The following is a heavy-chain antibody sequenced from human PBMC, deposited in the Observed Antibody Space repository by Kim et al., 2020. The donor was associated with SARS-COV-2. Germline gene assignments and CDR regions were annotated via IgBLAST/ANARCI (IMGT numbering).Heavy chain of an antibody. Sequence: SETLSLTCTVSGGSMNSYYWSWIRQPPGKGLEYIGYIYYTGSSTSYNPSLRSRATLSVDTSKNQFSLRLSSVTAADTAVYYCARTGSWYDRMDQFWGQGTLVTVSS. CDR1: GGSMNSYY. V-gene: IGHV4-59*01. CDR2: IYYTGSST. J-gene: IGHJ4*02. CDR3: ARTGSWYDRMDQF. D-gene: IGHD6-13*01.